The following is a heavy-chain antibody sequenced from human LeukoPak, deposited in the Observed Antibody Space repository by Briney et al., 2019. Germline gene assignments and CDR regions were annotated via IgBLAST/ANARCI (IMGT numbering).Heavy chain of an antibody. V-gene: IGHV4-4*07. CDR3: ARDVIAARGSFDY. D-gene: IGHD6-6*01. J-gene: IGHJ4*02. CDR2: IYTSGST. Sequence: SETLSLTCTVSGDSISSFYWRWIRQPAGKGLEWIGHIYTSGSTNYNPSLKSRVTMSVDTSKNQFSLKLSSVTAADTAVYYCARDVIAARGSFDYWGQGTLVTVSS. CDR1: GDSISSFY.